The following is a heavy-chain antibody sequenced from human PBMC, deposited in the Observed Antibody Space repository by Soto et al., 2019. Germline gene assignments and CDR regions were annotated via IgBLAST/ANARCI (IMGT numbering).Heavy chain of an antibody. CDR1: GGAISSYY. J-gene: IGHJ4*02. V-gene: IGHV4-59*08. Sequence: ETLSLTCTGSGGAISSYYWSWIRQPPGKGLEWIGYIYYSGSTNYNPSLKSRVTISVDMSKNQFSLNLSSVTAADTAVYYCARLGGYYQALDYWGQGTLVTVSS. D-gene: IGHD3-22*01. CDR3: ARLGGYYQALDY. CDR2: IYYSGST.